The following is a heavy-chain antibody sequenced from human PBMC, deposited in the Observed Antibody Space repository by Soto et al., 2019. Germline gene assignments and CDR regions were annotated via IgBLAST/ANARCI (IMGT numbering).Heavy chain of an antibody. CDR2: ISGSGGST. Sequence: GGSLRLSCAASGFTFSSYAMSWVRQAPGKGLEWVSAISGSGGSTYYADSVKGRFTISRDNSKNTLYLQMNSLRAEDTAVYYCAKSRVLLWFGELQYFDYWGQGTLVTVSS. V-gene: IGHV3-23*01. CDR3: AKSRVLLWFGELQYFDY. D-gene: IGHD3-10*01. J-gene: IGHJ4*02. CDR1: GFTFSSYA.